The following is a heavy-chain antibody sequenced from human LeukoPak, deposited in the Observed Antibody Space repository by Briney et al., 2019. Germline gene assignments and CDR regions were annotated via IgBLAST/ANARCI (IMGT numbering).Heavy chain of an antibody. CDR3: ARGPSITMVRGGQWYYYMDV. D-gene: IGHD3-10*01. V-gene: IGHV1-46*01. CDR2: INPSGGST. J-gene: IGHJ6*03. CDR1: GYTFTSYY. Sequence: GASVKVSCKASGYTFTSYYMHWVRQAPGQGLEWMGIINPSGGSTNYAQKFQGRVTVTRDTSTSTVYMEVSSLRSEDTAVYYCARGPSITMVRGGQWYYYMDVWGKGTTVTISS.